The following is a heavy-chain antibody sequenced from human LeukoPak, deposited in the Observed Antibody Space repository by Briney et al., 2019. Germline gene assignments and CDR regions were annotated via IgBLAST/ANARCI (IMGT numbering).Heavy chain of an antibody. CDR2: IYYSGST. CDR3: AREGASGSYYSAGLFDY. D-gene: IGHD3-10*01. V-gene: IGHV4-59*01. J-gene: IGHJ4*02. Sequence: PSETLSLTCTVSGGSISSYYWSWIRQPPGKGLEWIGYIYYSGSTNYNPSLKSRVTISVDTSKKQFSLKLSSVTAADTAVYYCAREGASGSYYSAGLFDYWGQGTLVTVSS. CDR1: GGSISSYY.